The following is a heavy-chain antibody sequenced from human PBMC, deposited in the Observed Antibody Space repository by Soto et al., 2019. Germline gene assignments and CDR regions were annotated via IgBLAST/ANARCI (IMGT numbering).Heavy chain of an antibody. CDR1: GGTFSSYA. Sequence: SVKVSCKASGGTFSSYAISWVRQAPGQGLEWMGGIIPIFGTANYAQKFQGRVTITADKSTSTAYMELSSLRSEDTAVYYCARCRDGYNPFDYWGQGTLVTVSS. V-gene: IGHV1-69*06. CDR3: ARCRDGYNPFDY. D-gene: IGHD5-12*01. CDR2: IIPIFGTA. J-gene: IGHJ4*02.